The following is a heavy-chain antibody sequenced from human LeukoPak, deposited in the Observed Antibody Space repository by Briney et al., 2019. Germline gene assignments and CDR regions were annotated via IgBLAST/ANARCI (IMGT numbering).Heavy chain of an antibody. CDR2: ISGDGSST. J-gene: IGHJ4*02. CDR1: GFTFSSYW. Sequence: PGGSLRLPCAASGFTFSSYWMHWVRQTPGKGLVWVSRISGDGSSTTYAESVKGRFTISRDNAKNTLYLQMNTLRAEDTAVYYCARELPFDYWGQGTLVTVPS. V-gene: IGHV3-74*01. CDR3: ARELPFDY.